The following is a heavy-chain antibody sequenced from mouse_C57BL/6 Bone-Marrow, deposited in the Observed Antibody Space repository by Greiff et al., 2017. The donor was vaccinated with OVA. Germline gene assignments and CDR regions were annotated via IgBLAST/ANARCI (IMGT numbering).Heavy chain of an antibody. J-gene: IGHJ1*03. Sequence: QVQLQQSGAELVRPGTSVKMSCKASGYTFTNYWIGWAKQRPGHGLEWIGDIYPGGGYTNYNEKFKGKATLTADKSSSTAYMQFSSLTSEDSAIDYCARRRYYGYFDVWGTGTTVTVSS. V-gene: IGHV1-63*01. CDR3: ARRRYYGYFDV. CDR1: GYTFTNYW. CDR2: IYPGGGYT.